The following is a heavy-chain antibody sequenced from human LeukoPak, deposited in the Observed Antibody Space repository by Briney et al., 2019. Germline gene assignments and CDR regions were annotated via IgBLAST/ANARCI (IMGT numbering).Heavy chain of an antibody. CDR3: AKGSYYDSSGSFYFDY. CDR2: ISGSGGNT. V-gene: IGHV3-23*01. J-gene: IGHJ4*02. Sequence: GGSLRLSCAASGFTFSSYAMSWVRQAPGKGLEWVSAISGSGGNTYYADSVKGRFTISRDNSKNTLYVQVNSLGTEDTAAYYCAKGSYYDSSGSFYFDYWGQGTLVTVSS. CDR1: GFTFSSYA. D-gene: IGHD3-22*01.